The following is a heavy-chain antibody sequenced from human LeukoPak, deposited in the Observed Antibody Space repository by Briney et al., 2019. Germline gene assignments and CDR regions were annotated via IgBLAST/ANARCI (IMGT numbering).Heavy chain of an antibody. CDR3: ARASIGFGELLSYYFDY. J-gene: IGHJ4*02. CDR2: IYYSGST. Sequence: SETLSLTCTVSGGSISSGGYYWSWIRQHPGKGLEWIGYIYYSGSTYYNPSLKSRVTISVDTSKNQFSLKLSSVTAADTAVYYCARASIGFGELLSYYFDYWGQGTLVTVSS. D-gene: IGHD3-10*01. V-gene: IGHV4-31*03. CDR1: GGSISSGGYY.